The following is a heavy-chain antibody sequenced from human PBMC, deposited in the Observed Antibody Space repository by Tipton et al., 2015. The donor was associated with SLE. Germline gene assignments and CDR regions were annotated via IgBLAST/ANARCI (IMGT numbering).Heavy chain of an antibody. CDR3: ARRGGDAFDI. CDR1: GGSISSYY. CDR2: IYYSGST. V-gene: IGHV4-59*01. Sequence: TLSLTCTVSGGSISSYYWSWIRQPPGKGLEWIGYIYYSGSTNYNPSLKSRVTISVDTSKNQFSLKLSSVTAADTAVYYCARRGGDAFDIWGQGTMVTASS. J-gene: IGHJ3*02. D-gene: IGHD6-25*01.